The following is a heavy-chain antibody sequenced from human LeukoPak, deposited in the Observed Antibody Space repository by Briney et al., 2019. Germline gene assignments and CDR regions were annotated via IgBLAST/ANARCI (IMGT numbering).Heavy chain of an antibody. Sequence: ASVKVSCKASGYTFNSYGSSWVRQAPGQGLEWVGWISNYNGDTRYAQKFQGRVTMTTDTSTRTSNMELRTLGSDDTAVYYCARALYSDSSGYYPGLDHWGRGTLVTVSS. J-gene: IGHJ4*02. D-gene: IGHD3-22*01. CDR3: ARALYSDSSGYYPGLDH. CDR1: GYTFNSYG. CDR2: ISNYNGDT. V-gene: IGHV1-18*01.